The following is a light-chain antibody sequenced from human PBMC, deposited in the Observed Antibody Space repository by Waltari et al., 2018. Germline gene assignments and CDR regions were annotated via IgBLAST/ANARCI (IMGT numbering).Light chain of an antibody. CDR3: QTGGHGTWV. V-gene: IGLV4-69*01. CDR2: VNSDGSH. J-gene: IGLJ3*02. Sequence: QLVLTQSPSASASLGASVKLTCPLCSWHSRHAIAWTQHQPEKGPRYLMKVNSDGSHSKGDEIPDRFSGSSSGAERYLTISSVQSEDEADYYCQTGGHGTWVFGGGTKLTVL. CDR1: SWHSRHA.